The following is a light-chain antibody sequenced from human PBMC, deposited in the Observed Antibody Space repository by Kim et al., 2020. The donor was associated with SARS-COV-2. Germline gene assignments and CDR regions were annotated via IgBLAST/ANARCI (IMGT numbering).Light chain of an antibody. Sequence: SYELTQPLSVSVSLGQTARIACAGDALPRQNAHWYQQKPGQAPFLLIFKDNNRPSGIPERFSGSTSGNRATLTISGAQAEDEADYYCQLSDSSGTPWVFG. CDR1: ALPRQN. CDR3: QLSDSSGTPWV. J-gene: IGLJ2*01. CDR2: KDN. V-gene: IGLV3-25*03.